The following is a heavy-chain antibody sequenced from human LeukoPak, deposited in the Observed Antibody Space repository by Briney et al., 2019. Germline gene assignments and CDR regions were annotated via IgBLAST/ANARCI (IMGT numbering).Heavy chain of an antibody. V-gene: IGHV4-39*01. Sequence: PSETLSLTCTVSGGSISSSSYYWGWIRQPPGKGLEWIGSIYYSGSTYYNPSLKSRVTISVDTSKNQFSLKLSSVTAADTAVYYCARAMNDFWSGYYKGYYYYYMDVWGKGTTVTVSS. CDR1: GGSISSSSYY. D-gene: IGHD3-3*01. J-gene: IGHJ6*03. CDR3: ARAMNDFWSGYYKGYYYYYMDV. CDR2: IYYSGST.